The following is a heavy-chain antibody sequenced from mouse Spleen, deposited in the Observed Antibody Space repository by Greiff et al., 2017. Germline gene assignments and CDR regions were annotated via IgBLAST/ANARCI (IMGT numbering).Heavy chain of an antibody. CDR2: ISSGGGST. Sequence: EVNVVESGGGLVKPGGSLKLSCAASGFAFSSYDMSWVRQTPEKRLEWVAYISSGGGSTYYPDTVKGRFTISRDNAKNTLYLQMSSLKSEDTAMYYCARHGDYGSSSAYWGQGTLVTVSA. CDR1: GFAFSSYD. V-gene: IGHV5-12-1*01. J-gene: IGHJ3*01. CDR3: ARHGDYGSSSAY. D-gene: IGHD1-1*01.